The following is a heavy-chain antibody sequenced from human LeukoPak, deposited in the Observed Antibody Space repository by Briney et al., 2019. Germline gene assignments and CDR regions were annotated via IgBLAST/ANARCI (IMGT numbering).Heavy chain of an antibody. CDR3: AAEYGSGKTYDY. V-gene: IGHV1-46*01. Sequence: ASVKVSCTASGYTFTSYYMHWVRQAPGQGLEWMGIINPSGGSTSYAQKFQGRVTMTRDMSTSTVYMELSSLRSEDTAVYYCAAEYGSGKTYDYWGQGTLVTVSS. CDR2: INPSGGST. D-gene: IGHD3-10*01. CDR1: GYTFTSYY. J-gene: IGHJ4*02.